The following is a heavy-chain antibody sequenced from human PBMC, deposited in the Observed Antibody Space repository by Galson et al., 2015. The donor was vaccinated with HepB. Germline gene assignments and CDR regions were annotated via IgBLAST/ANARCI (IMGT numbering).Heavy chain of an antibody. CDR2: ISGSGGST. CDR3: AKEVGGWGWVGATFNWFDP. V-gene: IGHV3-23*01. J-gene: IGHJ5*02. Sequence: SLRLSCAASGFTFSSYAMSWVRQAPGKGLEWVSAISGSGGSTYYADSVKGRFTISRDNSKNTLYLQMNSLRAEDTAVYYCAKEVGGWGWVGATFNWFDPWGQGTLVTVSS. CDR1: GFTFSSYA. D-gene: IGHD1-26*01.